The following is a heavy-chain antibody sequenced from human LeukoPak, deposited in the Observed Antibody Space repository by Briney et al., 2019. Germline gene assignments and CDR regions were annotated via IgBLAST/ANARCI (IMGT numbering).Heavy chain of an antibody. Sequence: SETLSLTCTVSGGSISSYYWSWIRQPPGKGLEWIGYIYYSGSTNYNPSLKSRVTISVDTSKNQFSLKLSSVTAADTAVYYCARSVDYCSGGSCYSIFDYWGQGTPVTVSS. CDR3: ARSVDYCSGGSCYSIFDY. CDR1: GGSISSYY. V-gene: IGHV4-59*01. D-gene: IGHD2-15*01. CDR2: IYYSGST. J-gene: IGHJ4*02.